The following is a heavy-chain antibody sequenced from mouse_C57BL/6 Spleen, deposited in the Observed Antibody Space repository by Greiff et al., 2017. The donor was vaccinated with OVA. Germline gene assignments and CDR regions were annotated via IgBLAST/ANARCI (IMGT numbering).Heavy chain of an antibody. V-gene: IGHV3-1*01. CDR1: GYSITSGYD. J-gene: IGHJ1*03. D-gene: IGHD2-2*01. CDR2: ISYSGST. Sequence: EVQLVESGPGMVKPSQSLSLTCTVTGYSITSGYDWHWIRHFPGNKLEWMGYISYSGSTNYNPSLKNRISITHDTSKNHFFLKLNSVTTEDTATYYCARGPHGFHWYFDVWGTGTTVTVSS. CDR3: ARGPHGFHWYFDV.